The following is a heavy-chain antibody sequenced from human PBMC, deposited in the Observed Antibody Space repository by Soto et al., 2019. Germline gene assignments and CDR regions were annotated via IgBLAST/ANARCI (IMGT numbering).Heavy chain of an antibody. V-gene: IGHV4-34*01. CDR3: ATGRGVRGVIITTYYYYGLDV. CDR2: INHSGSN. D-gene: IGHD3-10*01. J-gene: IGHJ6*02. CDR1: GGSFSGYY. Sequence: SETLSLTCAVYGGSFSGYYWSWIRQPQGKGLEWIGEINHSGSNNYNPSLKSRVTISVDTSKNQFSLKLSSVSAADTAVYYCATGRGVRGVIITTYYYYGLDVWGQGTTVTVS.